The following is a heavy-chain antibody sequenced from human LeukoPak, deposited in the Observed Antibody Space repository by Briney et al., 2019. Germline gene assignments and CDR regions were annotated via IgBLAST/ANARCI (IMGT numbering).Heavy chain of an antibody. CDR2: IIPIFGTA. J-gene: IGHJ6*03. V-gene: IGHV1-69*05. Sequence: GASVKVSCKASGGTFSSYAISWVRQAPGQGLEWMGGIIPIFGTANYAQKFQGRVTITTDESTSTAYMELSSLRSEDTAVYYCATVYSSSPGAYYYYYYYMDVWGKGTTVTVSS. D-gene: IGHD6-6*01. CDR3: ATVYSSSPGAYYYYYYYMDV. CDR1: GGTFSSYA.